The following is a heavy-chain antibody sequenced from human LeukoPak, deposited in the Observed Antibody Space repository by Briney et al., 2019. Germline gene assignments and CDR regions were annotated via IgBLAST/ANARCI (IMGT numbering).Heavy chain of an antibody. CDR1: GFTFSSYA. J-gene: IGHJ4*02. CDR3: ARGDWDAQAYYFDY. CDR2: ISYDGSNK. V-gene: IGHV3-30-3*01. D-gene: IGHD3/OR15-3a*01. Sequence: GGSLRLSCAASGFTFSSYAMSWVRQAPGKGLEWVAVISYDGSNKYYADSVKGRFTISRDNAKNSLYLQMNSLRAEDTAVYYCARGDWDAQAYYFDYWGQGTLVTVSS.